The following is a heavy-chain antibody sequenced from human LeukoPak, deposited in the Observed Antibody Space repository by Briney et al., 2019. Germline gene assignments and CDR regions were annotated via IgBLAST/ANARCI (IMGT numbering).Heavy chain of an antibody. V-gene: IGHV3-21*01. CDR2: ISSSSSYI. Sequence: GGSLRLSCAASGFTFSSYGMHWVRQAPGKGLEWVSSISSSSSYIYYADSVKGRFTISRDNAKNSLYLQMNSLRAEDTAVYYCARGALRYFDWSYFDYWGQGTLVTVSS. CDR1: GFTFSSYG. D-gene: IGHD3-9*01. CDR3: ARGALRYFDWSYFDY. J-gene: IGHJ4*02.